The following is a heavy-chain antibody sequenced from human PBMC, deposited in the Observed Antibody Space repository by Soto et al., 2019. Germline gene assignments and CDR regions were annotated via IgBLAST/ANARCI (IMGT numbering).Heavy chain of an antibody. V-gene: IGHV4-39*01. Sequence: QLQLQESGPGLVKPSETLSLTCTVSGGSIGSSSYYWGWIRQPPGKGLEWIGSIYYSGSTYYNPSLKSRVTISVDTSKNQFSLKLSSVTAADTAVYYCARADSSGYYSSTGLDYWGQGTLVTVSS. CDR1: GGSIGSSSYY. CDR2: IYYSGST. CDR3: ARADSSGYYSSTGLDY. D-gene: IGHD3-22*01. J-gene: IGHJ4*02.